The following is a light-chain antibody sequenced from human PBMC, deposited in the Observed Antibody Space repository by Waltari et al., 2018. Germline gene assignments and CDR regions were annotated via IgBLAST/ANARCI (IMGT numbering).Light chain of an antibody. CDR3: QQYDNLPFT. Sequence: DIQMTQSPSYLSASVGDRVTITCQASQDISNYLNLYQQKPGKAPKLLIYDASNLETGVPSRFSGSGSGTDFTFTISSLQPEDIATYYCQQYDNLPFTFGPGTKVDIK. CDR2: DAS. CDR1: QDISNY. V-gene: IGKV1-33*01. J-gene: IGKJ3*01.